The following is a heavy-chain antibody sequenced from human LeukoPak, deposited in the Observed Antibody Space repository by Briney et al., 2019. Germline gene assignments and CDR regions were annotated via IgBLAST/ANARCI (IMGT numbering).Heavy chain of an antibody. V-gene: IGHV4-4*07. CDR2: IYTSGST. CDR3: ARESKSYDGSGYYHDY. Sequence: PSETLSLTCSVSGDSIRNYFWSRIRQPAGKGLEWIGRIYTSGSTDYNPSLRSRVTMSVDTSRNQFSLKLTSVTAADTAVYYCARESKSYDGSGYYHDYSGQGTLVTVSS. J-gene: IGHJ4*02. CDR1: GDSIRNYF. D-gene: IGHD3-22*01.